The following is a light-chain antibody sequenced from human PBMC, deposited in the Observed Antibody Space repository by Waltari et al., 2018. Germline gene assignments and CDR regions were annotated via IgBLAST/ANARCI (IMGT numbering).Light chain of an antibody. J-gene: IGLJ3*02. CDR1: TRDVVGYTN. Sequence: QPPRPHLPSGLGSLGRPTTSPSLGTTRDVVGYTNVSWYQQHPGKAPKLMIYEVSNRPSGVSNRFSGSKSGNTASLTISGLQAEDEADYYCSSYTSSPPVFGGGTKLTVL. CDR2: EVS. CDR3: SSYTSSPPV. V-gene: IGLV2-14*01.